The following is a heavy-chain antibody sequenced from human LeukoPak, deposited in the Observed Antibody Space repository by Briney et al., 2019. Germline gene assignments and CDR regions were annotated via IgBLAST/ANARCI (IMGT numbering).Heavy chain of an antibody. V-gene: IGHV3-53*01. J-gene: IGHJ5*02. Sequence: GGSLRLSCAASGFTFSNNRMSWVRQAPGKGLEWVSVIYSDGTAYYADSVKSRFTISRDNSNSTLYLQMNSLRADDTAVYYCVRDLTWGQGTLVTVSS. CDR2: IYSDGTA. CDR1: GFTFSNNR. CDR3: VRDLT.